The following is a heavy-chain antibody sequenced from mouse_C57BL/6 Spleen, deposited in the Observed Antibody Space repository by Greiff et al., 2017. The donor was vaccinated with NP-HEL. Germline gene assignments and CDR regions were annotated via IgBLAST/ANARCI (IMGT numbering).Heavy chain of an antibody. D-gene: IGHD2-1*01. CDR2: IYPGDGDT. Sequence: QVQLQQSGPELVKPGASVKISCKASGYAFSSSWMNWVKQRPGKGLEWIGRIYPGDGDTNYNGKFKGKATLTADKSSSTAYMQLSSLTSEDSAVYFCARSNYGNYGFDYWGQGTTLTVSS. V-gene: IGHV1-82*01. CDR1: GYAFSSSW. CDR3: ARSNYGNYGFDY. J-gene: IGHJ2*01.